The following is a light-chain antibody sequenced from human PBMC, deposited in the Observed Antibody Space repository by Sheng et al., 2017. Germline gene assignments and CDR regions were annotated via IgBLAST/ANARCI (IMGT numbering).Light chain of an antibody. V-gene: IGKV1-39*01. CDR1: QTIRRY. J-gene: IGKJ4*01. CDR3: QQTYDFPLT. CDR2: EAS. Sequence: DIQMTQSPSSLSASVGDRVTMTCRASQTIRRYLNWYQQKPGKAPKFLIYEASNLQSGVPSRFSGSGSGTDFTLTISSLQPEDFATYYCQQTYDFPLTFGGGTKVEIK.